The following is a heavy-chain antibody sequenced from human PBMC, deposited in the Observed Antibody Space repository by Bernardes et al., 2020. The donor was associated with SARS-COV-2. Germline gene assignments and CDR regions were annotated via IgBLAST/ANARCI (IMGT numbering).Heavy chain of an antibody. Sequence: SETLSLTCTVSGGSVSSCRYYWSWLRQPPGQGLEWIGYIYYGGITVYNPSLKSRITVSMDTSKNQFSLRLRSVTAADTAMYYCAGEAYCGNDCYLFDSWGQGTLVTVSS. J-gene: IGHJ4*02. D-gene: IGHD2-21*02. CDR3: AGEAYCGNDCYLFDS. CDR1: GGSVSSCRYY. CDR2: IYYGGIT. V-gene: IGHV4-61*01.